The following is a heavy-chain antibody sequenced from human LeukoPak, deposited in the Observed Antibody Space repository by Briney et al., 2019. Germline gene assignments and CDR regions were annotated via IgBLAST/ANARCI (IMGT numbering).Heavy chain of an antibody. CDR1: GFTFSDYD. CDR2: IGIAGDT. J-gene: IGHJ2*01. Sequence: QPGGSLRLSCAASGFTFSDYDMHWVRQPTGKGLEWVTGIGIAGDTYYVGSVKGRFTISRENAKNSLYLQMNSLRAEDTAVYYCARGGELRSGWFDLWGRGNLVSVSS. D-gene: IGHD3-9*01. V-gene: IGHV3-13*01. CDR3: ARGGELRSGWFDL.